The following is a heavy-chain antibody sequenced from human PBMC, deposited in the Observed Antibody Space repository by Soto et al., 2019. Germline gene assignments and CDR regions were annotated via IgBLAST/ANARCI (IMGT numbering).Heavy chain of an antibody. J-gene: IGHJ4*02. V-gene: IGHV1-69*01. Sequence: QVQLVQSGAEVKKPGSSVKVSCKASGGTFSSYAISWVRQAPGQGLEWMGGIIPIFGTANYAQKFQGRVTITADASTSTAYMGLSSVRSEDTAVDYCARFSHSSGWYEPGDYWGQGTLVTVSS. CDR1: GGTFSSYA. CDR3: ARFSHSSGWYEPGDY. CDR2: IIPIFGTA. D-gene: IGHD6-19*01.